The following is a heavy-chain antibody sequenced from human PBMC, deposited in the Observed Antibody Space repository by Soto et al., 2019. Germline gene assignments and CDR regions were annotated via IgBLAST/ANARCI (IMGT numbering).Heavy chain of an antibody. CDR1: GFTFSNFA. Sequence: EVQLLESGGDLVQPGGSLRLSCAASGFTFSNFAMSWVRQAPGRGLEWVSGISASGRDIHYADSVKDRFTVSRDNSKNKLYLHMNSLRAEDTAIYYCAKGKTSSWYYFDYWGQGALVTVSS. V-gene: IGHV3-23*01. CDR3: AKGKTSSWYYFDY. D-gene: IGHD6-19*01. J-gene: IGHJ4*02. CDR2: ISASGRDI.